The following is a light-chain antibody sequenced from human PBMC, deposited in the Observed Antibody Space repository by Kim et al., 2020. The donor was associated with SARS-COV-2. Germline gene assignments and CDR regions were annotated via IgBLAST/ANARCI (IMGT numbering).Light chain of an antibody. CDR1: KAISTY. CDR2: GAS. CDR3: QQSYSPPWT. V-gene: IGKV1-39*01. Sequence: ASVGDRVTITCRASKAISTYLNWYQQKPGKAPHLLIYGASTLQSGVPSRFSGYGSGTDFTLTISSLQPEDFAAYYCQQSYSPPWTFGQGTKVDIK. J-gene: IGKJ1*01.